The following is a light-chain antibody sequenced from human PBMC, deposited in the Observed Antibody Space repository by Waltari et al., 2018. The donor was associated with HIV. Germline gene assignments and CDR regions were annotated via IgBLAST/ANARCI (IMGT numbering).Light chain of an antibody. CDR2: GNN. CDR1: SFHIGRPA. CDR3: AAWDDSLDGPV. J-gene: IGLJ2*01. Sequence: QPVLTHTPSASGTPGPRVIISCSGSSFHIGRPAGSWYHHLPGATPSPLIFGNNQGSSGVPDRFSGSNSATSASLAISGLRSVDEADYSCAAWDDSLDGPVFGGGTKLTVL. V-gene: IGLV1-44*01.